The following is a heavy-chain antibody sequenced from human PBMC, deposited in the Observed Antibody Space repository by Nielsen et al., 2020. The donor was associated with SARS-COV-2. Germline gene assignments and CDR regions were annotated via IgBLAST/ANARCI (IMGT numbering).Heavy chain of an antibody. J-gene: IGHJ2*01. CDR3: TRDILVALQRAPGSNAWYFDL. CDR1: GFKISDYY. V-gene: IGHV3-72*01. Sequence: GGSLRLSCAASGFKISDYYMEWVRQAPGKGLEWVGVTRSKPKGYSTEYAASVEGRFTISRDDSKNAMYLQMNRLNTEDTAVYYCTRDILVALQRAPGSNAWYFDLWGRGTLVTVSS. CDR2: TRSKPKGYST. D-gene: IGHD1-14*01.